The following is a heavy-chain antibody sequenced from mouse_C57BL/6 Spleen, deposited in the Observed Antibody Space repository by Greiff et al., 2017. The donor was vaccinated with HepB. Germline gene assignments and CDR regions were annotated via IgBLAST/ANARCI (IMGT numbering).Heavy chain of an antibody. CDR2: INPNNGGT. CDR3: ARKGLYYGYDEYYFDY. V-gene: IGHV1-18*01. Sequence: EVQLQQSGPELVKPGASVKIPCKASGYTFTDYNMDWVKQSHGKSLEWIGDINPNNGGTIYNQKFKGKATLTVDKSSSTAYMELRSLTSEDTAVYYCARKGLYYGYDEYYFDYWGQGTTLTVSS. CDR1: GYTFTDYN. J-gene: IGHJ2*01. D-gene: IGHD2-2*01.